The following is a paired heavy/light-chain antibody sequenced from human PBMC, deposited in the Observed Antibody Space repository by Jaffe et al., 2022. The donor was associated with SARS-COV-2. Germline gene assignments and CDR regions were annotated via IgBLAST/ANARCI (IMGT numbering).Heavy chain of an antibody. J-gene: IGHJ4*02. CDR3: ARGRDGDYTRGTLRESGYFDY. D-gene: IGHD4-17*01. V-gene: IGHV1-2*06. CDR2: INPNSGGT. Sequence: QVQLVQSGAEVKKPGASVKVSCKASGYTFTGYYMHWVRQAPGQGLEWMGRINPNSGGTNYAQKFQGRVTMTRDTSISTAYMELSRLRSDDTAVYYCARGRDGDYTRGTLRESGYFDYWGQGTLVTVSS. CDR1: GYTFTGYY.
Light chain of an antibody. J-gene: IGKJ4*01. V-gene: IGKV1-12*01. CDR2: AAS. CDR1: QGISSW. Sequence: DIQMTQSPSSVSASVGDRVTITCRASQGISSWLAWYQQKPGKAPKLLIYAASSLQSGVPSRFSGSGSGTDFTLTISSLQPEDFATYYCQQANSFSLTFGGGTKVEIK. CDR3: QQANSFSLT.